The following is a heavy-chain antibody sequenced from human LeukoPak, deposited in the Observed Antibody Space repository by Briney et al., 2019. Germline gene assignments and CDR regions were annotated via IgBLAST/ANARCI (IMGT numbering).Heavy chain of an antibody. V-gene: IGHV4-31*03. J-gene: IGHJ3*02. D-gene: IGHD1-1*01. CDR3: ARGSFSTTGKTQPAGAFDI. CDR2: IYYSGST. Sequence: TLSLTCTVSGGSISSGGYYWSWIRQHPGKGLEWIGYIYYSGSTYYNPSLKSRVTISVDTSQSPFSLKLSSVTAADTAVYYSARGSFSTTGKTQPAGAFDIWGQGTMVTVSS. CDR1: GGSISSGGYY.